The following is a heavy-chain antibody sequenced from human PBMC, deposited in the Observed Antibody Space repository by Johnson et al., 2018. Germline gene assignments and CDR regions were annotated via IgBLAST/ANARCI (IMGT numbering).Heavy chain of an antibody. CDR1: GVSISGHY. V-gene: IGHV4-59*11. Sequence: QVQLQESGPGLVKPSETLSLTCTVSGVSISGHYWTWIRQPPGKGLAWIGSIYYSGSSNYNPSLRSRLTISVDTSKNQFSPNLSSVTAADTAVYYCARLVKAYYYGMDVWGQGTTVTVSS. CDR3: ARLVKAYYYGMDV. J-gene: IGHJ6*02. D-gene: IGHD2-2*01. CDR2: IYYSGSS.